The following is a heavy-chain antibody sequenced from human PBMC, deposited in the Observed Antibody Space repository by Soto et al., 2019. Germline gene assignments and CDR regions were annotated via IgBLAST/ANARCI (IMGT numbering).Heavy chain of an antibody. CDR2: IYYSGST. CDR3: ARVHVDYDFWSGYVDY. V-gene: IGHV4-59*01. CDR1: GGSISSYY. Sequence: QVQLQESGPGLVKPSETLSLTCTVSGGSISSYYWSWIRQPPGKGLEWIGYIYYSGSTNYNPSLKSRVTISVDTSKNQFSLKLSSVTAADTAVYYCARVHVDYDFWSGYVDYWGQGTLVTVSS. D-gene: IGHD3-3*01. J-gene: IGHJ4*02.